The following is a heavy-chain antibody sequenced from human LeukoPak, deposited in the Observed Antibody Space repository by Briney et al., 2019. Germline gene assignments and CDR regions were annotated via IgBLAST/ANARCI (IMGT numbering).Heavy chain of an antibody. CDR1: GFTFSSYS. Sequence: GGSLRLSCAASGFTFSSYSMNWVRQAPGKGLEWVSVIYSGGSTYYADSVKGRFTISKDNSKNTLYLQINSLRAEDTAVYYCARAAWIDYYYYMDVWGKGTTVTISS. CDR3: ARAAWIDYYYYMDV. D-gene: IGHD2-2*03. J-gene: IGHJ6*03. V-gene: IGHV3-53*01. CDR2: IYSGGST.